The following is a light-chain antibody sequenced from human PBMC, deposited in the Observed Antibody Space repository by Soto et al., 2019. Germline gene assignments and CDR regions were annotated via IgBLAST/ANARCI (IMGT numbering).Light chain of an antibody. CDR3: QQRSNSTPWIT. V-gene: IGKV3-11*01. CDR2: DAS. J-gene: IGKJ5*01. Sequence: EIVSTQSPGTLCLSLGQRATLPCRPSQSVSIYLAGYQQKPGQAPRLLIYDASNRATGIAAKFSGSGSWTDFTLTISSLEPEDSAVYYCQQRSNSTPWITFGQGTRLEI. CDR1: QSVSIY.